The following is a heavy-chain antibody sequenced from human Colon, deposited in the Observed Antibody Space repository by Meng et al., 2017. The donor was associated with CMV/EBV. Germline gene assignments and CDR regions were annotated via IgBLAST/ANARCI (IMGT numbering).Heavy chain of an antibody. J-gene: IGHJ5*01. D-gene: IGHD2-15*01. V-gene: IGHV3-21*01. CDR2: INSNSNHI. CDR1: GFTFSSFA. CDR3: ARDIADSNSFDS. Sequence: EVQVGASGGGLVKPGGSLRLSCAVSGFTFSSFAMNWVRQAPGKGLEWVSSINSNSNHIYYADSVKGRFTISRDNAKNSLYLQINNLRAEDTAIYYCARDIADSNSFDSWGQGTLVTVSS.